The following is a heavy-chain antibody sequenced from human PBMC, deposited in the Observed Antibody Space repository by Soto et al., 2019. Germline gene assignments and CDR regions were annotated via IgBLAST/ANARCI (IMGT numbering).Heavy chain of an antibody. CDR1: GGSISSGGYY. CDR2: IYYSGST. Sequence: SETLSLTCTVSGGSISSGGYYWSWIRQHPGKGLEWIGYIYYSGSTYYNPSLKSRVTISVDTSKNQFSLKLSSVTAADTAVYYCAREYSSYDYGDGRFIDYWGQGTLVTVSS. D-gene: IGHD4-17*01. CDR3: AREYSSYDYGDGRFIDY. V-gene: IGHV4-31*03. J-gene: IGHJ4*02.